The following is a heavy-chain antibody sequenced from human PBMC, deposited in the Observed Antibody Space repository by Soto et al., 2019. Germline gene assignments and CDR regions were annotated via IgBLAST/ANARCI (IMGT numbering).Heavy chain of an antibody. Sequence: PGGSLRLSCAASGFTFSSYSMNWVRQAPGKGPEWVSSISGSGSYISYADSVKGRFTISRDNAKDSLYLQMNSLRAEDTAVYYCARGFLGSHQDLWGQGTLVTVSS. V-gene: IGHV3-21*01. J-gene: IGHJ4*01. CDR3: ARGFLGSHQDL. CDR2: ISGSGSYI. CDR1: GFTFSSYS. D-gene: IGHD3-10*01.